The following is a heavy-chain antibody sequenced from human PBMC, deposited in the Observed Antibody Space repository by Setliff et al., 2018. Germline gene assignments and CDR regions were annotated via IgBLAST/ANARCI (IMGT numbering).Heavy chain of an antibody. CDR1: GFTFSSYSMN. Sequence: PGGSLRLSCAASGFTFSSYSMNWVRQAPGKGLELIGSIYYSRSTYYNPSLKSQVTISVDTSKNQFPLKLRSVTAADTAVYYCARLLKGYDFWNGYYRRRFDYWGQGTLVTVSS. J-gene: IGHJ4*02. CDR3: ARLLKGYDFWNGYYRRRFDY. CDR2: IYYSRST. D-gene: IGHD3-3*01. V-gene: IGHV4-39*01.